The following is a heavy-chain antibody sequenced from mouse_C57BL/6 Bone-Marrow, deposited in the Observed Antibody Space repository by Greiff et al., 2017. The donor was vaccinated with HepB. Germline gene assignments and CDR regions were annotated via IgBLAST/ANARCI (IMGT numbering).Heavy chain of an antibody. Sequence: EVKLMESGGDLVKPGGSLKLSCAASGFTFSSYGMSWVRQTPDKRLEWVATIGSGGSYTYYPDSVKGRFTISRDNAKNTLYLQMSSLKSEDTAMYYCAREQLDYWGQGTTLTVSS. J-gene: IGHJ2*01. D-gene: IGHD3-1*01. V-gene: IGHV5-6*01. CDR1: GFTFSSYG. CDR3: AREQLDY. CDR2: IGSGGSYT.